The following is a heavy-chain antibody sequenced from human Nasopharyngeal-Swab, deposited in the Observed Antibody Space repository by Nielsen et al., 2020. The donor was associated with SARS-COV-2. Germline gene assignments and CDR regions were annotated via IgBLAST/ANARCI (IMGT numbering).Heavy chain of an antibody. CDR1: GFTFSSYA. CDR2: ISGSGGST. CDR3: AKQLLWFGELLDMFDY. J-gene: IGHJ4*02. V-gene: IGHV3-23*01. D-gene: IGHD3-10*01. Sequence: GESLKISCAASGFTFSSYAMNWVRQAPGKGLEWVSAISGSGGSTYYADSVKGRFTISRDNSKNTLYLQMNSLRAEDTAVYYCAKQLLWFGELLDMFDYWGQGTLVTVSS.